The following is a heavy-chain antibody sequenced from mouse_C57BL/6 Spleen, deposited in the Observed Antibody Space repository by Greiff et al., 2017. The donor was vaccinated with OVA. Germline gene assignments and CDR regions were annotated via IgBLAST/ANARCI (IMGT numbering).Heavy chain of an antibody. Sequence: LQESGAELVKPGASVKISCKASGYAFSSYWMNWVKQRPGKGLEWIGQIYPGDGDTNYNGKFKGKATLTADKSSSTAYMQLSSLTSEDSAVYFCAREGFYSNYDYWGQGTTLTVSS. J-gene: IGHJ2*01. CDR2: IYPGDGDT. CDR1: GYAFSSYW. V-gene: IGHV1-80*01. CDR3: AREGFYSNYDY. D-gene: IGHD2-5*01.